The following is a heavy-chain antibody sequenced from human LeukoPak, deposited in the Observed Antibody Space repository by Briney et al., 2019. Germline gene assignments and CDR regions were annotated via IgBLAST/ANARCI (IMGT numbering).Heavy chain of an antibody. V-gene: IGHV3-66*01. CDR1: GFTVSSNY. Sequence: GGSLRLSCAASGFTVSSNYMSWVRQAPGKGLEWVSVIYSGGSTYYADSVKGRFTTSRDNSKNTLYLQMNSLRAEDTAVYYCAREQWNDAFIGYWGQGTLVTVSS. CDR3: AREQWNDAFIGY. D-gene: IGHD1-1*01. J-gene: IGHJ4*02. CDR2: IYSGGST.